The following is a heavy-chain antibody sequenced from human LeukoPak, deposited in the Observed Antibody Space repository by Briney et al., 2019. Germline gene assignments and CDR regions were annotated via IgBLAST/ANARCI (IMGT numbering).Heavy chain of an antibody. D-gene: IGHD2-15*01. CDR1: GYTFSSYA. CDR3: TRGTGCTGGSCSYYGMDV. Sequence: ASVKVSCKGSGYTFSSYAIHWVRQAPGQRLEWMGWINAGNGDTKYSQKFQGRVTITRDTSATTAYMELSSLRSEDTAVYYCTRGTGCTGGSCSYYGMDVWGRGTTVTVSS. V-gene: IGHV1-3*01. J-gene: IGHJ6*02. CDR2: INAGNGDT.